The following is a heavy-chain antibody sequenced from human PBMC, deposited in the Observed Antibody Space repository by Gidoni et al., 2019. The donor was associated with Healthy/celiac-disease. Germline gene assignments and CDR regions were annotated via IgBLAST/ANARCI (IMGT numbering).Heavy chain of an antibody. CDR1: GFTFDDYT. CDR3: AKDMRVRSGWSFSYYYMDV. CDR2: ISWDGGST. Sequence: EVQLVESGGVVVQPGGSLSLSCAASGFTFDDYTMHWVRQAPGKGLEWVSLISWDGGSTYYADSVKGRFTISRDNSKNSLYLQMNSLRTEDTALYYCAKDMRVRSGWSFSYYYMDVWGKGTTVTVSS. J-gene: IGHJ6*03. V-gene: IGHV3-43*01. D-gene: IGHD6-19*01.